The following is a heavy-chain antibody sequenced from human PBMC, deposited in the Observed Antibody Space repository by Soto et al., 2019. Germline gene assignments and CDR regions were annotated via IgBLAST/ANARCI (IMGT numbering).Heavy chain of an antibody. D-gene: IGHD2-21*02. CDR2: IIPIFGTP. CDR3: AISEYTDLNFFAMDV. J-gene: IGHJ6*02. V-gene: IGHV1-69*06. CDR1: GGTFNNYA. Sequence: QVQLVQSGAEVKKPGSSVKVSCTASGGTFNNYAISWVRQAPGQGLEWVGGIIPIFGTPQYAQRVQGRVTITADKSTDTVYLELRSDDAAVYYCAISEYTDLNFFAMDVWAQGTTVTVSS.